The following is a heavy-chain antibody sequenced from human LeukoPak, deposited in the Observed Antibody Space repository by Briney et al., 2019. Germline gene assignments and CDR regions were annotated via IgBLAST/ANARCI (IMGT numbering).Heavy chain of an antibody. CDR1: GYTFTSYG. CDR2: YDPEEGAM. Sequence: ASVKVSCKASGYTFTSYGISWVRQAPGQGLEWMGGYDPEEGAMIYAQKFLDRVTMTEDTSTTTAYMEVSSLRSEDTAVYFCAGDRGIAVTKDFDYWGQGTLVTVSS. CDR3: AGDRGIAVTKDFDY. J-gene: IGHJ4*02. D-gene: IGHD6-19*01. V-gene: IGHV1-24*01.